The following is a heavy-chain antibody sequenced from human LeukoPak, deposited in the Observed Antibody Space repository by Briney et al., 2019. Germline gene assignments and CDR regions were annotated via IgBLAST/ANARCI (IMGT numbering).Heavy chain of an antibody. CDR2: IKQDGSEK. V-gene: IGHV3-7*01. J-gene: IGHJ4*02. Sequence: GGSLRLSCAASGFRFSGYWMSWVRQAPGKGLEWVANIKQDGSEKYYVDSVKGRFTISRDNAKNSVYLQMNSLRAEDTAVYYCASDGHPFESWGQGARVTVSS. CDR3: ASDGHPFES. CDR1: GFRFSGYW.